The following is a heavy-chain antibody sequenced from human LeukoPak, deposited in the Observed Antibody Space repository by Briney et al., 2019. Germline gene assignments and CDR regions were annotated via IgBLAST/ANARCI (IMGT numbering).Heavy chain of an antibody. Sequence: GGSLRLSCAASGFTVSSNYMSWVRQAPGKGLEWVSVIYSGGSTYYADSVKGRFTISRDNSKNTLYLQMNSLRAEDTAVYYCARDLSSGIQGYWGQGTLVTVSS. D-gene: IGHD1-20*01. CDR1: GFTVSSNY. CDR2: IYSGGST. V-gene: IGHV3-66*01. CDR3: ARDLSSGIQGY. J-gene: IGHJ4*02.